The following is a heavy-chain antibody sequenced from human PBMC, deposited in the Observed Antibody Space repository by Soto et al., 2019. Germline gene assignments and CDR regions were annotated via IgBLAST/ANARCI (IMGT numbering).Heavy chain of an antibody. D-gene: IGHD3-16*01. CDR2: ISTTSKYI. V-gene: IGHV3-21*01. J-gene: IGHJ4*02. Sequence: GGSLRLSCVASGFTFTSYSMNWVRQAPGKGLEWVSSISTTSKYIYYADLVKGRFIISRDNAKNSLYLQMNSLRDEDTAVYYCASLKTISHVLYWRQGARVIVSS. CDR1: GFTFTSYS. CDR3: ASLKTISHVLY.